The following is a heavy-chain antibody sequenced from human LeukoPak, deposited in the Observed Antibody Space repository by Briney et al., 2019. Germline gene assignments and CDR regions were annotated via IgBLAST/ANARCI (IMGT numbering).Heavy chain of an antibody. V-gene: IGHV1-2*02. CDR2: INPNSGGT. Sequence: ASVKVSCKASGYTFTGYYMHWVRQAPGQGLEWMGWINPNSGGTNYAQKFQGRVTMTRDTTISTAYMELSRLRSDDTAVYYCARDRDYGGNSLAPVDYWGQGTLVTVPS. D-gene: IGHD4-23*01. CDR3: ARDRDYGGNSLAPVDY. J-gene: IGHJ4*02. CDR1: GYTFTGYY.